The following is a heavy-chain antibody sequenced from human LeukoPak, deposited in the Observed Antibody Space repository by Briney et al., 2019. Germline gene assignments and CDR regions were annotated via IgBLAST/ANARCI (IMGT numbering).Heavy chain of an antibody. V-gene: IGHV3-66*01. CDR3: AKTYYYDSSGYYYLGWFDP. J-gene: IGHJ5*02. Sequence: GGSLRLSCAASGFIVNTTYMSWVRQAPGEGLEWVSVIDTGGSTYYADSVKGRFTISRDNSKNTVYLQMTSLRAEDTAVYYCAKTYYYDSSGYYYLGWFDPWGQGTLVTVSS. D-gene: IGHD3-22*01. CDR1: GFIVNTTY. CDR2: IDTGGST.